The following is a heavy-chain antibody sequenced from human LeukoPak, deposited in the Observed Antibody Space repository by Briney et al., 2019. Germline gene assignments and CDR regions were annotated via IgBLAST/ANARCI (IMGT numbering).Heavy chain of an antibody. CDR2: ISGSSNYI. CDR1: GFTFSSHT. CDR3: ARDYGPTDY. V-gene: IGHV3-21*01. Sequence: GGYLRLSCAASGFTFSSHTMNWVRQAPVKGLEWVSSISGSSNYIYYADSVKGRFTISRDNAKNSLYLQMNSLRVGDTAVYYCARDYGPTDYWGQGTLVTVSS. J-gene: IGHJ4*02. D-gene: IGHD3-10*01.